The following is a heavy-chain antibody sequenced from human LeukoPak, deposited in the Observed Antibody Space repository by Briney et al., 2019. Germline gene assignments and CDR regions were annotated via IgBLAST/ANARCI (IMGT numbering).Heavy chain of an antibody. CDR1: GGSFSGYY. J-gene: IGHJ4*02. D-gene: IGHD3-10*01. CDR2: INHSGST. Sequence: SETLSPTCAVYGGSFSGYYWSWIRQPPGKGLEWIGEINHSGSTNYNPSLKSRVTISVDTSKNQFSLKLSSVAAADTAVYYCARRRLPGSYYTGGRRTNYFDYWGQGTLVTVSS. V-gene: IGHV4-34*01. CDR3: ARRRLPGSYYTGGRRTNYFDY.